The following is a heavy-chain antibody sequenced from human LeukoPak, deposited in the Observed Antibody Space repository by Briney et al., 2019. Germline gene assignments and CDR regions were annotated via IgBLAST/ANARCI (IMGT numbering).Heavy chain of an antibody. V-gene: IGHV4-39*01. J-gene: IGHJ2*01. CDR3: ARPRDSPNWYFDL. CDR2: VFYSGNT. Sequence: SETLSLTCTVSGDSISSNSYYWGWVRQPPGRALEWIGTVFYSGNTYYNPSLKSRLTIFVDTSKNQFSLRLTSVTAADTAVYYCARPRDSPNWYFDLWGRGTLVTVSS. CDR1: GDSISSNSYY. D-gene: IGHD3/OR15-3a*01.